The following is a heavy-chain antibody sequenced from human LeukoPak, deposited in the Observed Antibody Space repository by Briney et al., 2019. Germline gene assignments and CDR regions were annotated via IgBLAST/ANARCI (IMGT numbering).Heavy chain of an antibody. CDR3: ARLALGYFDY. Sequence: SETLSLTCTVSGGSISSYYWSWIRQPPGKGLEWIGYIYYSGSTNYNPSLKSRVTISVDTSKNQFSLKLSSVTAADTVVYYCARLALGYFDYWGQGTLVTVSS. CDR1: GGSISSYY. V-gene: IGHV4-59*01. J-gene: IGHJ4*02. D-gene: IGHD3-16*01. CDR2: IYYSGST.